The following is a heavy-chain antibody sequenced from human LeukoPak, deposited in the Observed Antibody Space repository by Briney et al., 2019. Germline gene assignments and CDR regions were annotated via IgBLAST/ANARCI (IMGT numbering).Heavy chain of an antibody. J-gene: IGHJ4*02. Sequence: GRSLRLSCAASGFTFSSYGMHWVRQAPGKGLEWVSAISGSGGSTYYADSVKGRFTISRDNSKNTLYLQMNSLRAEDTAVYYCARGRDWDYWGQGTLVTVSS. D-gene: IGHD3/OR15-3a*01. CDR1: GFTFSSYG. CDR2: ISGSGGST. CDR3: ARGRDWDY. V-gene: IGHV3-23*01.